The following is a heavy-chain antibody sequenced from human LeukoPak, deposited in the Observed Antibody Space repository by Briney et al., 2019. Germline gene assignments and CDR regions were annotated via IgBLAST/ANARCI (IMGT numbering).Heavy chain of an antibody. D-gene: IGHD3-22*01. V-gene: IGHV3-7*01. CDR2: IKQDGSEK. J-gene: IGHJ4*02. CDR1: GFTFSSYS. Sequence: GGSLRLSCAASGFTFSSYSMSWVRQAPGKGLEWVANIKQDGSEKYYVDSVKGRFTISRDNAKNSLYLQMNSLRAEDTAVYYCARDLSYYYDSSGYYYQTAPYFDYWGQGTLVTVSS. CDR3: ARDLSYYYDSSGYYYQTAPYFDY.